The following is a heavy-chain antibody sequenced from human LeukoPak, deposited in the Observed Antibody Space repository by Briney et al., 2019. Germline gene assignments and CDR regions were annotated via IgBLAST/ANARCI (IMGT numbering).Heavy chain of an antibody. J-gene: IGHJ4*02. CDR3: ARGFYTPNY. CDR2: ISTGSTTI. CDR1: GFTFRSYG. Sequence: GGSLRLSCAVSGFTFRSYGMNWVRQAPGKGLEWVSYISTGSTTISYADSVKGRFTISRDNAKSSLYLEMNSLRAEDTAMYYCARGFYTPNYWGQGTLVTVSS. V-gene: IGHV3-48*01.